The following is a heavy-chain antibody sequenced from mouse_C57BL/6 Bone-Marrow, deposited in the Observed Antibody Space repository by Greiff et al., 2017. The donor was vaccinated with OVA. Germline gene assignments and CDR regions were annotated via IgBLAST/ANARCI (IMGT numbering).Heavy chain of an antibody. V-gene: IGHV1-55*01. CDR2: IYPGSGSP. CDR1: GYTFTSYW. Sequence: QVQLQQPGAELVKPGASVKMSCKASGYTFTSYWITWVKPRPGQGLEWIGDIYPGSGSPNYDEKFKSKATLTVDTSSSTAYMQRSSLTSEDSAVYYCARDTTEDFDYWGQGTTLTVSS. J-gene: IGHJ2*01. CDR3: ARDTTEDFDY. D-gene: IGHD2-12*01.